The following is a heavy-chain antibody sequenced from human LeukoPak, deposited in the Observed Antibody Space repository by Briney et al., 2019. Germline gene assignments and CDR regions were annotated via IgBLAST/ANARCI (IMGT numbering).Heavy chain of an antibody. J-gene: IGHJ6*02. CDR1: GFTFSSCE. D-gene: IGHD2-2*01. CDR3: ARGAAAMMGYYYYYGMDV. Sequence: PGGSLRLSCAASGFTFSSCEMNWVRQAPGKGLEWVSYISSSGSTIYYADSAKGRFTISRDNAKNSLYLQMNSLRAEDTAVYYCARGAAAMMGYYYYYGMDVWGQGTTVTVSS. V-gene: IGHV3-48*03. CDR2: ISSSGSTI.